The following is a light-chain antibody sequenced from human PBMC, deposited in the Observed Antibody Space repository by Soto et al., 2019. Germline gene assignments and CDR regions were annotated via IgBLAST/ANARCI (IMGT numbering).Light chain of an antibody. CDR3: LQGYSYPRT. CDR1: QGIKNE. V-gene: IGKV1-6*01. J-gene: IGKJ1*01. Sequence: AIQMTQSPSSLSASVGDRVTVTCRASQGIKNELAWYQQKPGRAPKLLIYAASSLQSGVPSRFSRSGAGTDFTRTYSRLQPEDLETYYCLQGYSYPRTFGQGTNVEIK. CDR2: AAS.